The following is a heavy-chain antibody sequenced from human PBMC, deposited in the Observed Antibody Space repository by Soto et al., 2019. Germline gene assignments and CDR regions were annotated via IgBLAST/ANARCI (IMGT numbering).Heavy chain of an antibody. V-gene: IGHV1-3*01. D-gene: IGHD3-16*02. J-gene: IGHJ3*02. Sequence: QVQLVQSGAEVKKPGASVKVSCKASGYTFISYAMHWVRQAPGQRLEWMGWINVGNGNTKYSQKFQGRVTITRDTSASTAYMELSSLRSEDTAVYYCARDLNDSDYDYVWGSYRPDTFEIWGQGTMVTVSS. CDR3: ARDLNDSDYDYVWGSYRPDTFEI. CDR1: GYTFISYA. CDR2: INVGNGNT.